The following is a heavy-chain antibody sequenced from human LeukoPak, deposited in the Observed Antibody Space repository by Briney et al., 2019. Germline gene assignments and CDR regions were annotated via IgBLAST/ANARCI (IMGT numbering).Heavy chain of an antibody. J-gene: IGHJ4*02. CDR2: INSDGSST. D-gene: IGHD3-22*01. V-gene: IGHV3-74*01. CDR1: GFTFSSYW. CDR3: ARAYYDSSGYYFDY. Sequence: GGSLRLSCAASGFTFSSYWMHWVRQAPGKGPVWVSRINSDGSSTSYADSVKGRFTISRDNAKNTLYLQMNSLRAEDTAVYYCARAYYDSSGYYFDYWGQGTLVTVSS.